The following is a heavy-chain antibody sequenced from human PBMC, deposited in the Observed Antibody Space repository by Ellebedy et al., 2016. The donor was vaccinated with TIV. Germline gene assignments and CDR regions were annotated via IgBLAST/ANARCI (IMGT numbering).Heavy chain of an antibody. CDR2: IIPIFGTA. CDR1: GGTFSSYA. J-gene: IGHJ5*02. Sequence: SVKVSCXASGGTFSSYAISWVRQAPGQGLEWMGGIIPIFGTANYAQKFQGRVTITADKSTSTAYMELSSLRSEDTAVYYCARDISPLAGTKYNWFDPWGQGTLVTVSS. D-gene: IGHD6-19*01. V-gene: IGHV1-69*06. CDR3: ARDISPLAGTKYNWFDP.